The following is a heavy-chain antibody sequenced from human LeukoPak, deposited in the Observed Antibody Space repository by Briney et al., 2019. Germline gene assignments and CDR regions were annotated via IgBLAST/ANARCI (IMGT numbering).Heavy chain of an antibody. J-gene: IGHJ5*02. V-gene: IGHV3-30*18. Sequence: QPGRSLRLSCAASGFTFSSYGMHWVRQAPGKGLEWVAVISYDGSNKYYADSVKGRFTISRDNSKNTLYLQMDSLRAEDTALYYCAKATASGYYPRWFDPWGQGTLVTVSS. CDR2: ISYDGSNK. CDR1: GFTFSSYG. D-gene: IGHD3-22*01. CDR3: AKATASGYYPRWFDP.